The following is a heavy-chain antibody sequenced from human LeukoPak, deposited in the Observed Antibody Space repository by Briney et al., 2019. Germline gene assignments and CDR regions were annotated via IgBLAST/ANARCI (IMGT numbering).Heavy chain of an antibody. J-gene: IGHJ5*02. V-gene: IGHV1-8*03. CDR3: TRGLKGNYYSGMGTYRWFAP. CDR2: MNPKSNNR. Sequence: ASVKVSCKASGYTFTNYDVNWVRQAPGQGLEWMGWMNPKSNNRGYAQKFQGRVTITTDTSISTVYMELSSLGSEDTAVYYCTRGLKGNYYSGMGTYRWFAPWGQGTLVTVSS. CDR1: GYTFTNYD. D-gene: IGHD3-22*01.